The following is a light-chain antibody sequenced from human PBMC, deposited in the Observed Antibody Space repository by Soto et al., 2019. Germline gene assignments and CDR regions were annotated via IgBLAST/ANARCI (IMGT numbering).Light chain of an antibody. J-gene: IGKJ2*01. Sequence: IQMTQSPSTLSASVGDRVTITCRASQGIGTWLAWYQQKPGKAPTLLMYKASTLESGVPSRFSGSGSGTDFTLTISSLQPNDLATYYCQQYYSYPYTFGQGAKLEIK. V-gene: IGKV1-5*03. CDR3: QQYYSYPYT. CDR1: QGIGTW. CDR2: KAS.